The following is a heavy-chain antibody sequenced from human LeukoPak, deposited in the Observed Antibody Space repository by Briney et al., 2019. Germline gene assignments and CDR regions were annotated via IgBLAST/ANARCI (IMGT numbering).Heavy chain of an antibody. D-gene: IGHD3-22*01. CDR2: LSYDGKKK. V-gene: IGHV3-30*04. CDR1: GLTFSAFA. J-gene: IGHJ4*02. Sequence: PGGSLTLSCAASGLTFSAFAMHWVRQAPGKGLEWVAVLSYDGKKKYYADSVKGRFTISRDNPKSTLYLPMSSLTPEDTAVYFCARDADYFDSSGYYRALDFWGQGTLVTVSS. CDR3: ARDADYFDSSGYYRALDF.